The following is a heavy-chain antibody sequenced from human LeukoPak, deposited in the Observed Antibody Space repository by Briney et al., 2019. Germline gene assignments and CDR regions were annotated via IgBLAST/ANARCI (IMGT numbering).Heavy chain of an antibody. D-gene: IGHD1-20*01. Sequence: VASVKVSCKASGGTFSSYAISWVRQAPGQGLEWMGRIIPILGIANYAQKFQGRVTITADKSTSTAYMELSSLRSEDTAVYYCARWYNNLYDEYSFDYWGQGTLVTVSS. V-gene: IGHV1-69*04. CDR3: ARWYNNLYDEYSFDY. CDR1: GGTFSSYA. J-gene: IGHJ4*02. CDR2: IIPILGIA.